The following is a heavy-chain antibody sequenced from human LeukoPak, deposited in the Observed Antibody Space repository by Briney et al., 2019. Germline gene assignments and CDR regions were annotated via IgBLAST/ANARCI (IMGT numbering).Heavy chain of an antibody. CDR3: AGQPPTRYYFDY. Sequence: GASVKVSCKASGGTFSSYAISWVRQAPGQGLEWMGGIIPIFGTANYAQKVQGRVTITADESTSTAYMELSSLRSADTAVYYCAGQPPTRYYFDYWGQGTLVTVSS. D-gene: IGHD1/OR15-1a*01. V-gene: IGHV1-69*13. CDR2: IIPIFGTA. CDR1: GGTFSSYA. J-gene: IGHJ4*02.